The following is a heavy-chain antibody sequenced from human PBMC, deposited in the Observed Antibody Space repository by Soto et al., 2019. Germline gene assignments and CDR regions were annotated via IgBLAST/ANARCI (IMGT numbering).Heavy chain of an antibody. D-gene: IGHD6-13*01. Sequence: QVQLVESGGGVVQPGRSLRLSCAASGFTFSSYGMHWVRQAPGKGLEWVAVIWYDGSNKYYADSVKGRFTISRDNSKNTLYLQMNSLRAEDTAVYYCARETDSSSWYLSMHYWVQGTLVTVSS. CDR3: ARETDSSSWYLSMHY. CDR2: IWYDGSNK. CDR1: GFTFSSYG. V-gene: IGHV3-33*01. J-gene: IGHJ4*02.